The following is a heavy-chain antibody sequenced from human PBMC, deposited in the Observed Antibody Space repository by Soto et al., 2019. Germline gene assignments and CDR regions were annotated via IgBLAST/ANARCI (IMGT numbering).Heavy chain of an antibody. J-gene: IGHJ6*03. CDR1: GFTFSSYS. CDR3: ARDSDMVTDYYYYMDV. CDR2: ISSSSSTI. Sequence: PGGSLRLSCAASGFTFSSYSMNWIRQAPGKGLEWVSYISSSSSTIYHADSVKGRFTISRDNAKNSLYLQMNSLRAEDTAVYYCARDSDMVTDYYYYMDVWGKGTTVTVSS. D-gene: IGHD5-18*01. V-gene: IGHV3-48*01.